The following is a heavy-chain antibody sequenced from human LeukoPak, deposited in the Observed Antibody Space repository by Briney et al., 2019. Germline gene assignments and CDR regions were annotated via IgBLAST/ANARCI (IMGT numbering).Heavy chain of an antibody. D-gene: IGHD3-10*01. CDR3: ARDLDNYSGSGSYYNGDPLFQH. CDR1: GYTFTGYY. J-gene: IGHJ1*01. V-gene: IGHV1-2*02. Sequence: ASVKVSCKASGYTFTGYYMYWVRQAPGQGLEWMGWIHPNSGGTNYAQKFQGRVTMTRDTSISTGYMELSRLRSDDTAVYYCARDLDNYSGSGSYYNGDPLFQHWGQGTLVTVSS. CDR2: IHPNSGGT.